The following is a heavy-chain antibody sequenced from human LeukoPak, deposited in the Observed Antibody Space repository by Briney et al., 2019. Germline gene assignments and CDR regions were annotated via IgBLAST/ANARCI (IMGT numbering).Heavy chain of an antibody. D-gene: IGHD6-13*01. CDR3: ARLAGIAAAKDV. J-gene: IGHJ6*04. V-gene: IGHV4-39*01. Sequence: PSETLSLTCTVSGDSISSGPYYWGWIRQPPGKGLEWIGNIYYGENTYYNPSLKSRVTISIDTSNNQFYLKLSSLTAADTAVYYCARLAGIAAAKDVWDKGATVTISS. CDR1: GDSISSGPYY. CDR2: IYYGENT.